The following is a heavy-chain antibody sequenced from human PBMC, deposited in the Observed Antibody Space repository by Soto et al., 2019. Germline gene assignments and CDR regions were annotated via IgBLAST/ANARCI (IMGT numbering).Heavy chain of an antibody. CDR1: GFTFSTYW. V-gene: IGHV3-7*01. J-gene: IGHJ6*02. CDR3: ARGWGYFDSSGFPPLYAMDV. D-gene: IGHD3-22*01. CDR2: IKEDGSEK. Sequence: GGSLRLSCAASGFTFSTYWMSWVRQAPGKGLEWVANIKEDGSEKYYVDSVEGRFTISRDNAKNSLYLQMTSLRAEDTALYYCARGWGYFDSSGFPPLYAMDVWGQGTTVTVFS.